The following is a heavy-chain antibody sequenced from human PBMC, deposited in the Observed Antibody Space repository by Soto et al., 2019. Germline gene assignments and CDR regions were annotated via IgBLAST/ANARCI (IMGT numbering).Heavy chain of an antibody. D-gene: IGHD5-12*01. CDR2: IWCDGSNK. CDR3: ARLDIVATITDAFDI. J-gene: IGHJ3*02. CDR1: GFTFSSYG. Sequence: GGSLRLSCAASGFTFSSYGMHWVRQAPGKGLEWVAVIWCDGSNKYYADSVKGRFTISRDNSKNTLYLQMNSLRAEDTAVYYCARLDIVATITDAFDIWGQGTMVTVSS. V-gene: IGHV3-33*01.